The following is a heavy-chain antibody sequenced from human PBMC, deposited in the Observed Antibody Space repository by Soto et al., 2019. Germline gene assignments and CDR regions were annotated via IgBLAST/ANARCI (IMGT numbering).Heavy chain of an antibody. Sequence: ASVKVSCKASGYTFNSNAISWARQVPGQGLEWMGRITTYDTKTNYAQNFRGRVTMTTDTSTNKAYMELRSLRSDDTALYYCATYCNSRPYCSYPYYHGMAVSGQGTKVTVS. J-gene: IGHJ6*02. CDR1: GYTFNSNA. V-gene: IGHV1-18*01. CDR2: ITTYDTKT. CDR3: ATYCNSRPYCSYPYYHGMAV. D-gene: IGHD2-15*01.